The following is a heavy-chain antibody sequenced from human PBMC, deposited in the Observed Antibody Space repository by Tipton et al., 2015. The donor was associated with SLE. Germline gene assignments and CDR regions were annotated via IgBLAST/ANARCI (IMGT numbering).Heavy chain of an antibody. V-gene: IGHV4-34*01. D-gene: IGHD1-26*01. CDR2: INHSGST. J-gene: IGHJ2*01. CDR1: GGSFSGYY. CDR3: ARDGGYYRIWYFDL. Sequence: TLSLTCAVYGGSFSGYYWSWIRQPPGKGLEWIGEINHSGSTNYNPSLKSRVTISVDTSKNQFSLKLSSVTAADTAVYYCARDGGYYRIWYFDLWGRGTPVPVSS.